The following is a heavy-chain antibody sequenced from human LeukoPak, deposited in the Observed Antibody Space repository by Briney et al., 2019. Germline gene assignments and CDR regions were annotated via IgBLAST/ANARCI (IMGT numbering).Heavy chain of an antibody. J-gene: IGHJ4*02. CDR2: IIPIFGTP. V-gene: IGHV1-69*13. CDR3: ARASSDDTAMATPFAY. D-gene: IGHD5-18*01. Sequence: GASVKVSCKASGGPFSNYAINWVRQAPGQGLEWMGGIIPIFGTPNYVQKFQGRVTITADESTSTAYMELSSLRSEDTAVYYCARASSDDTAMATPFAYWGQGTLVTVSS. CDR1: GGPFSNYA.